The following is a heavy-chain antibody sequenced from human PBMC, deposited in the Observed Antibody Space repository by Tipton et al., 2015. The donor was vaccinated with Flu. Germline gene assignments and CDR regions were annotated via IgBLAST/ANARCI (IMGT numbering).Heavy chain of an antibody. Sequence: TLSLTCAVYGGSVSGHYWSWIRQPPGKGLGWIGEINHSGRTNYNPSLKSRVTISVDTSKNQFSLKLSSVNAADTAVYYCARHGGYYFDYWGQGTLVTVSS. CDR3: ARHGGYYFDY. V-gene: IGHV4-34*01. D-gene: IGHD4-23*01. CDR1: GGSVSGHY. CDR2: INHSGRT. J-gene: IGHJ4*02.